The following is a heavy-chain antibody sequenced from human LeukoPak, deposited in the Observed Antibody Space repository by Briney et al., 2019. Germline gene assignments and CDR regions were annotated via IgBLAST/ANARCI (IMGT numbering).Heavy chain of an antibody. CDR2: IKQDGSEK. CDR1: GFTFSSYW. D-gene: IGHD3-16*01. CDR3: ARDQHYDYVGGFDP. J-gene: IGHJ5*02. Sequence: GGSLRLSCAASGFTFSSYWMSWVRQAPGKGLEWVANIKQDGSEKYYVDSVKGRFTISRDNAKNSLYLQMNSLRAEDTAVYYCARDQHYDYVGGFDPWGQGTLVTVSS. V-gene: IGHV3-7*03.